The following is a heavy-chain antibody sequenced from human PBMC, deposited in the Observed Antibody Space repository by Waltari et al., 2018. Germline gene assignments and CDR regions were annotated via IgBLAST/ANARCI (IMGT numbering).Heavy chain of an antibody. D-gene: IGHD1-26*01. J-gene: IGHJ6*02. Sequence: QLQLQESGPGLVRPSETLSLTCSVSGDSISNRLYYWAWIRQPPGKGLEWIGSMYYSGSTYYNPSLKSRVTMSVDTSKKQFSLKLSSVTAADTAVYYCARPSSDNYYYGINVWGQGTTVTVSS. CDR2: MYYSGST. CDR3: ARPSSDNYYYGINV. CDR1: GDSISNRLYY. V-gene: IGHV4-39*01.